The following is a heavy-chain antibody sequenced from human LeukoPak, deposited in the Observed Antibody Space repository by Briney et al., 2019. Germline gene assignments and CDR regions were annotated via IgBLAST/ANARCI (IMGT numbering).Heavy chain of an antibody. D-gene: IGHD2-8*01. V-gene: IGHV1-3*01. CDR3: ARGSIWYRNFFDY. J-gene: IGHJ4*02. Sequence: ASVTVSCKASGYTFTSYAVHWVRQAPGQRLEWMGWINAGNGNTKYSQKFQGRVTITRDTSASTAYMELSSLRSEDTAVFYCARGSIWYRNFFDYWDQGTLVTVSS. CDR1: GYTFTSYA. CDR2: INAGNGNT.